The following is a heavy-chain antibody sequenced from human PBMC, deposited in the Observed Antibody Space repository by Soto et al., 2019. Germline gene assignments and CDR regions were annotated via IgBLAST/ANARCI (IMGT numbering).Heavy chain of an antibody. CDR2: IIPIFGTA. CDR1: GGTFSSYA. V-gene: IGHV1-69*06. Sequence: QVQLVQSGAEVKKPGSSVKVSCKASGGTFSSYAISWVRQAPGQGLEWMGGIIPIFGTANYAQKFQGRVTITADKSTSTADMELSSLRSEDTAVYYCARASDFWSGSKYYFDYWGQGTLVTVSS. J-gene: IGHJ4*02. CDR3: ARASDFWSGSKYYFDY. D-gene: IGHD3-3*01.